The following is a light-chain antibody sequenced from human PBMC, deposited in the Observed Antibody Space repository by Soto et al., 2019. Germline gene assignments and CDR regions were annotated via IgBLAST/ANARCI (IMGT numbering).Light chain of an antibody. J-gene: IGLJ1*01. CDR1: SSDVGGYDC. CDR2: VVS. Sequence: QSVFTQPASVSGCPGPSITISCTGTSSDVGGYDCVAWYQQHPRKAPKLKIYVVSNRPPGVSNRCSGSVSGNTASLTISGIQAEDEADYYFSTYTSSSTRSFGTGTNVTVL. CDR3: STYTSSSTRS. V-gene: IGLV2-14*01.